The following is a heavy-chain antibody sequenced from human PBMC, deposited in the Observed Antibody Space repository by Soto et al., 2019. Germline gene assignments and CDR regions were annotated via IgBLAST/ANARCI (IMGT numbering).Heavy chain of an antibody. CDR3: ATHFLGRSSPPYFDN. V-gene: IGHV1-69*01. CDR1: GGTFSGYA. CDR2: FVPLFGST. Sequence: QVQLVQSGAEVKKPGSTVKVSCQASGGTFSGYALTWVRQAPGQGLEWMGEFVPLFGSTNYAQKFAGRITVMADESTSTGYMDLRTLRSEDTAVYYCATHFLGRSSPPYFDNWGQGTLVTVAS. J-gene: IGHJ4*02.